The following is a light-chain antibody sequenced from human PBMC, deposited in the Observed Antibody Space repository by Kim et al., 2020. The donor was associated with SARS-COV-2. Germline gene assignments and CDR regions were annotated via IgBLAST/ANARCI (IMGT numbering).Light chain of an antibody. CDR3: QQYSTSPIT. J-gene: IGKJ5*01. V-gene: IGKV3-20*01. CDR1: HSVTRNY. Sequence: SPAERATLSCRASHSVTRNYLAWYQQIPGQAPRLLIYGASSRATGIPDRFSGSGSGTDFTLTISRLESEDFAVYYCQQYSTSPITFGLGTRLEIK. CDR2: GAS.